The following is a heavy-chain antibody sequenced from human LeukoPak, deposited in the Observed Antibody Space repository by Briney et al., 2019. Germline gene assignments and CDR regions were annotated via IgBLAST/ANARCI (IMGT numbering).Heavy chain of an antibody. J-gene: IGHJ4*02. CDR1: GYTFTSYY. CDR2: IIPIFGTA. V-gene: IGHV1-69*13. Sequence: SVKVSCKASGYTFTSYYMHWVRRAPGQGLEWMGGIIPIFGTANYAQKFQGRVTITADESTSTAYMELSSLRSEDTAVYCCARDLASSGWTYYFDYWGQGTLVTVSS. D-gene: IGHD6-19*01. CDR3: ARDLASSGWTYYFDY.